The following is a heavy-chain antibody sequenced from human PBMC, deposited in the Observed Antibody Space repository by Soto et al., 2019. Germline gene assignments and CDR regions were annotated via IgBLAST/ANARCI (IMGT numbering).Heavy chain of an antibody. V-gene: IGHV3-23*01. Sequence: EVQLLESGGGLVQPGGSLRLSCAASGFTFSSYAMSWVRQAPGKGLEWVSAISGSGGSTYYADSVKGRFTISSDTSKNTLYLLMNSRRVEDTAVYYCATTGGPHYGGASSTLGPYFDDRDVWGKGTTVTVS. J-gene: IGHJ6*03. CDR2: ISGSGGST. D-gene: IGHD3-10*01. CDR1: GFTFSSYA. CDR3: ATTGGPHYGGASSTLGPYFDDRDV.